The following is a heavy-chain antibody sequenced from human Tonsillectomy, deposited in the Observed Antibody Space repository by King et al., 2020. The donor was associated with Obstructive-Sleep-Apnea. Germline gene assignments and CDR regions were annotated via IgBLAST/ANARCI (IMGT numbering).Heavy chain of an antibody. D-gene: IGHD5-18*01. V-gene: IGHV4-39*07. J-gene: IGHJ4*02. CDR1: GASISSSRYY. CDR2: IDRSGST. CDR3: ARSITGYHYGYYY. Sequence: QLQESGPGLVKPSETLSLTCTVSGASISSSRYYWGWIRQPPGKGLEWVGNIDRSGSTYYNPSLKSRFTISVDPSNNQFSLKLSSVTAADTAVYYCARSITGYHYGYYYWGQGTLVTVSS.